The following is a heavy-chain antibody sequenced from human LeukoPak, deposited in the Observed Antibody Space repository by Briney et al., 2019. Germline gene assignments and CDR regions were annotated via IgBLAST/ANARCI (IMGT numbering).Heavy chain of an antibody. CDR3: ARGWDGDYAGYFEY. J-gene: IGHJ4*02. CDR2: IIPSGHTT. Sequence: GGSLRLSCAASGFTFSNYWMHWVRQAPGKGLEWVSGIIPSGHTTYYADSVRGRFTISRDNSRNTVYLQMNSLRAEDTAVYYCARGWDGDYAGYFEYWGQGTLVTVSS. V-gene: IGHV3-23*01. CDR1: GFTFSNYW. D-gene: IGHD4-17*01.